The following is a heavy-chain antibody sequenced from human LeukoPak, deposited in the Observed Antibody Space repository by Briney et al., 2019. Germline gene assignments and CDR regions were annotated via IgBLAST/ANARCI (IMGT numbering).Heavy chain of an antibody. CDR2: IYYSGRT. V-gene: IGHV4-59*12. J-gene: IGHJ1*01. CDR3: ARGPTYYYDSSGYSFFFQH. Sequence: SETLSLTCTVSGGSLSSYSWSWIRQPPGKGLEWIGYIYYSGRTVYNPSLKSRVTISVDTSKNQFSLKLSSVTAADTAVYYCARGPTYYYDSSGYSFFFQHWGQGTLVTVSS. D-gene: IGHD3-22*01. CDR1: GGSLSSYS.